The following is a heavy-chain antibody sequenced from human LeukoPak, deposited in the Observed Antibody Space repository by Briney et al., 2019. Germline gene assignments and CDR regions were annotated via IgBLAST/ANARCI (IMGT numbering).Heavy chain of an antibody. CDR1: GFTFSSSW. Sequence: GGSLSLTCAASGFTFSSSWYYWVRHPPRKGLEWVAKVNNGGSEKYYVDYVKGRFTISRDNAKKSVYLQINSLRAEDTATYYFGRGYRPGYKVYFSDLWAQGTTVSVSS. V-gene: IGHV3-7*04. CDR3: GRGYRPGYKVYFSDL. J-gene: IGHJ6*02. D-gene: IGHD1-14*01. CDR2: VNNGGSEK.